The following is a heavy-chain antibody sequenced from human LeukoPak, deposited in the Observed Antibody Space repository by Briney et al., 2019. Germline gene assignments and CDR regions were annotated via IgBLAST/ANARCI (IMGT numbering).Heavy chain of an antibody. CDR3: ARSDTAMVTGPDY. CDR2: IYYSGST. CDR1: GGSISSYY. V-gene: IGHV4-59*08. D-gene: IGHD5-18*01. J-gene: IGHJ4*02. Sequence: SETLSLTYTVSGGSISSYYWSWTRQPPGKGLEWIGYIYYSGSTNYNPSLKSRVTISVDTSKNQFSLKLSSVTAADTAVYYCARSDTAMVTGPDYWGQGTLVTVSS.